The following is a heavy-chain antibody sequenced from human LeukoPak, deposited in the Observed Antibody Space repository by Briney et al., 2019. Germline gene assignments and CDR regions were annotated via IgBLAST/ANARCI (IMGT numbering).Heavy chain of an antibody. CDR3: ARQPSSWFTSFDS. CDR1: GGSLSSYF. J-gene: IGHJ4*02. CDR2: IYYSGST. D-gene: IGHD6-13*01. Sequence: PSETLSLTCTVSGGSLSSYFWSWIRQPPGKGLEWIAYIYYSGSTNYNPSLKSRVTISVDTSKNQFSLKLSSVTAADTAVYYRARQPSSWFTSFDSWGQGTLVTVSS. V-gene: IGHV4-59*01.